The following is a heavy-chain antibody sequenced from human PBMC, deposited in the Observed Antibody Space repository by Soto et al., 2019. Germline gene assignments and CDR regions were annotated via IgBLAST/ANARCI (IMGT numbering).Heavy chain of an antibody. D-gene: IGHD4-4*01. V-gene: IGHV4-59*01. CDR3: ARATGGYSESAFEI. J-gene: IGHJ3*02. CDR1: GGSISSYY. CDR2: IYYSGST. Sequence: SETLSLTCTVSGGSISSYYWSWIRQPPGRGLEWIGYIYYSGSTNYNPSLKSRVTISVDTSKNQFSLKLSSVTAADTAVYYCARATGGYSESAFEIWGQGTMVTVSS.